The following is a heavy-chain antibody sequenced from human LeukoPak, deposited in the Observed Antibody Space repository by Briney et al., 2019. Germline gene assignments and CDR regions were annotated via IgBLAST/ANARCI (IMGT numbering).Heavy chain of an antibody. CDR3: AMGYCSSTSCDRWFYYGVDL. CDR1: GGSFSGYY. D-gene: IGHD2-2*02. J-gene: IGHJ6*02. CDR2: INHSGST. Sequence: SETLSLTCAVYGGSFSGYYWSWIRQPPGKGLEWIGEINHSGSTSYNPSLKSRVTISVDTSKNQFSLKLSSVTAADTAVYYCAMGYCSSTSCDRWFYYGVDLWGQGTTVTVSS. V-gene: IGHV4-34*01.